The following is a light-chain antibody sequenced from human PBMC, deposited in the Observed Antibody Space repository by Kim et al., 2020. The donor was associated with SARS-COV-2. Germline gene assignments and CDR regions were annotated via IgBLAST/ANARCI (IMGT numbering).Light chain of an antibody. J-gene: IGKJ1*01. V-gene: IGKV1-5*03. CDR2: EAS. Sequence: DIQMTQSPSTLSASVGDRVTITCRASQSISKWLAWYQQKPGKAPKVLIYEASTLESGVPSRFRGSGSGTEFTLTISSLQPDDFATYYCQQYNYESHSRTFGQGTKVEIK. CDR3: QQYNYESHSRT. CDR1: QSISKW.